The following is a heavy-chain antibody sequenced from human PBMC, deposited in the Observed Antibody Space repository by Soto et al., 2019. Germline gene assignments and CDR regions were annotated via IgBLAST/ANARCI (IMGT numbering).Heavy chain of an antibody. CDR3: ARGSSPANYYGSSGSLGY. D-gene: IGHD3-22*01. CDR2: IIPIFGTA. CDR1: GGTFSSYA. V-gene: IGHV1-69*13. J-gene: IGHJ4*02. Sequence: ASVKVSCKASGGTFSSYAISWVRQAPGQGLEWMGGIIPIFGTANYAQKFQGRVTITADESTSTAYMELSSLRSEDTAVYYCARGSSPANYYGSSGSLGYWGQGTLVTVSS.